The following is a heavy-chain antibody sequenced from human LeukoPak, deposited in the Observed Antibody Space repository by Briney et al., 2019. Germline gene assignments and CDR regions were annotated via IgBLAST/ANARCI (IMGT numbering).Heavy chain of an antibody. CDR2: IYHSGST. J-gene: IGHJ4*02. CDR3: AREAPYYDSSGPSGY. V-gene: IGHV4-38-2*02. D-gene: IGHD3-22*01. CDR1: GGSINSYY. Sequence: PSETLSLTCTVSGGSINSYYWGWIRQPPGKGLEWIGSIYHSGSTYYNPSLKSRVTISVDTSKNQFSLKLSSVTAADTAVYYCAREAPYYDSSGPSGYWGQGTLVTVSS.